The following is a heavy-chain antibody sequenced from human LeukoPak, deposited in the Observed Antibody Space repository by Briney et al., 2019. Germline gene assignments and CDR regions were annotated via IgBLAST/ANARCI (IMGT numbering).Heavy chain of an antibody. J-gene: IGHJ4*02. CDR2: IIPIFGIA. V-gene: IGHV1-69*04. CDR3: AREGLVLSGSYHLDY. D-gene: IGHD1-26*01. CDR1: GGTFSSYA. Sequence: GASVNVSCKASGGTFSSYAISWVRQAPGQGLEWMGRIIPIFGIANYAQKFQGRVTTTADKSPSTAYMELSSLRSEDTAVYYCAREGLVLSGSYHLDYWRQGTLVTVSS.